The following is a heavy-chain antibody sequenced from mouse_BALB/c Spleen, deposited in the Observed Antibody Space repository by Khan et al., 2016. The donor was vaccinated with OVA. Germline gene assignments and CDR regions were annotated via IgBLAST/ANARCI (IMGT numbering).Heavy chain of an antibody. J-gene: IGHJ3*01. CDR1: GFTFSAYC. V-gene: IGHV5-6*01. Sequence: EVELVESGADLVKPGGSLRLSCAASGFTFSAYCMSWVRQPSDKRLEWVATINSDGYYTYYTDTVKGRFTITRNNSENTLYLQMSSLKSEDTAIXYCASHLTGSFAYWGQGTLVTVSA. CDR3: ASHLTGSFAY. CDR2: INSDGYYT.